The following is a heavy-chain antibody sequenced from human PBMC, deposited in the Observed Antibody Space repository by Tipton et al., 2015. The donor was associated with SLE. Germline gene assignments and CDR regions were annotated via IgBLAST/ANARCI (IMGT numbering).Heavy chain of an antibody. Sequence: GSLRLSCAASGFTFSSYWMSWVRQAPGKGLEWVANIKQDGSEKYYVDSVKGRFTISRDNAKNSLYLQMNSLRAEDTAVYYCARENSIPHNWFDPWGQGTLVTVSS. J-gene: IGHJ5*02. CDR1: GFTFSSYW. CDR3: ARENSIPHNWFDP. D-gene: IGHD3-3*02. CDR2: IKQDGSEK. V-gene: IGHV3-7*01.